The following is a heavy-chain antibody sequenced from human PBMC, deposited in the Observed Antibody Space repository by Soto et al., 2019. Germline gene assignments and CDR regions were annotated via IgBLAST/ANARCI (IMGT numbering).Heavy chain of an antibody. CDR2: INHSGST. Sequence: PSETLSLTCAVYGGSFSGYYWTWIRQPPGTGLEWIGEINHSGSTNYNPSLKSRVTISVDTSKNQFSLKLTSVTAEDTAVYYCARGVANRYGFGDPCGQGTLVTVSS. D-gene: IGHD5-18*01. CDR3: ARGVANRYGFGDP. CDR1: GGSFSGYY. J-gene: IGHJ5*02. V-gene: IGHV4-34*01.